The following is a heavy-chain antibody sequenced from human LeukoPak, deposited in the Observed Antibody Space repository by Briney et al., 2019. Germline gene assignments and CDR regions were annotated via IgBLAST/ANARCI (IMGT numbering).Heavy chain of an antibody. CDR1: GSTFSSYA. Sequence: GGSLRLSCAASGSTFSSYAMSWVRQAPGKGLEWVSAISGSGGSTYYADSVKGRFTISRDNSKNTLYLQMNSLRAEDTAIYYCARGIASHDFFSRGDWGQGTLVTVSS. CDR3: ARGIASHDFFSRGD. J-gene: IGHJ4*02. V-gene: IGHV3-23*01. D-gene: IGHD2-21*01. CDR2: ISGSGGST.